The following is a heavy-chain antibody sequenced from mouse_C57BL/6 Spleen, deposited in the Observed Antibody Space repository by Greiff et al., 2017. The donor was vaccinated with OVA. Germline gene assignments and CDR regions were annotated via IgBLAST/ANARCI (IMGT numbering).Heavy chain of an antibody. D-gene: IGHD2-4*01. J-gene: IGHJ3*01. CDR3: ARGDDYAAWFAY. Sequence: VKLQQSGAELVRPGSSVKLSCKASGYTFTSYWMHWVKQRPIQGLEWIGNIDPSDSETHYNQKFKDKATLTVDKSSSTAYMQLSSLTSEDSAVYYCARGDDYAAWFAYWGQGTLVTVSA. CDR2: IDPSDSET. V-gene: IGHV1-52*01. CDR1: GYTFTSYW.